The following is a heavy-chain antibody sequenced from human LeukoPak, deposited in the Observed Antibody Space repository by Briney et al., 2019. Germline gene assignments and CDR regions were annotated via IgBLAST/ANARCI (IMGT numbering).Heavy chain of an antibody. J-gene: IGHJ4*02. CDR1: GGSISSSSYY. Sequence: SETLSLTCTVSGGSISSSSYYWGWIRQPPGKGLEWIGSIYYSGSTYYNPSLKSRVTISVDTSKNQFSLKLSSVTAADTAVYYCARIYYYDSSGYFSFDYWGQGTLVTVSS. CDR3: ARIYYYDSSGYFSFDY. V-gene: IGHV4-39*07. CDR2: IYYSGST. D-gene: IGHD3-22*01.